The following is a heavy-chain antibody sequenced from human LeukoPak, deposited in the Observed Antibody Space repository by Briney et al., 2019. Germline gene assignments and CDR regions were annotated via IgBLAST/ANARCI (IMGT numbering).Heavy chain of an antibody. CDR3: ARHHKVRGVVYFDY. D-gene: IGHD3-10*01. V-gene: IGHV4-39*01. CDR2: IYYSGST. J-gene: IGHJ4*02. CDR1: GGSISSSSYY. Sequence: PSETLSLTCTVSGGSISSSSYYWGWIRQPPGKGLEWIGSIYYSGSTYYNPSLKSRVTISVDTSKNQFSLKLSSVTAADTAVYYCARHHKVRGVVYFDYWGQGTLVTVSS.